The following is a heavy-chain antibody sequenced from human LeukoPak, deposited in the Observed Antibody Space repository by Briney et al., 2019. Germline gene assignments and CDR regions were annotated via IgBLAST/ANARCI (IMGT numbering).Heavy chain of an antibody. D-gene: IGHD3-10*01. Sequence: HPGGFLRLSCAASGFTFSSYEMNWVRQAPGKGLEWVANIKQDGSEKYYVDSVKGRFTISRDNAKNSLYVQMNSLRAEDTAVYYCARVSSKTMVRAIITKKNYYYYYMDVWGKGTTVTISS. V-gene: IGHV3-7*01. CDR3: ARVSSKTMVRAIITKKNYYYYYMDV. CDR1: GFTFSSYE. J-gene: IGHJ6*03. CDR2: IKQDGSEK.